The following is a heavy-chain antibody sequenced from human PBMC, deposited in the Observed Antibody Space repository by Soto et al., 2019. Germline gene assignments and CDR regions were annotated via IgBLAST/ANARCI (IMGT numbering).Heavy chain of an antibody. V-gene: IGHV3-9*01. Sequence: EGQLVESGGGLVQPGRSLRLSCAASGFTFDDYAMHWVRQAPGKGLEWVSGVSWSSGSIGYGDSVKGRFTISRDNAKNSLHLQMNSLRVEDTALYYCAKGAITFGGVVADAFEMWGQGTMVTVSS. CDR2: VSWSSGSI. CDR1: GFTFDDYA. CDR3: AKGAITFGGVVADAFEM. J-gene: IGHJ3*02. D-gene: IGHD3-16*02.